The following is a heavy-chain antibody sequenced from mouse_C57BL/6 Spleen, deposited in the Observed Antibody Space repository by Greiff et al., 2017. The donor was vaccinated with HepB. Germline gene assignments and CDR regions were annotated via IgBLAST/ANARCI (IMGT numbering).Heavy chain of an antibody. CDR1: GFTFSDYY. V-gene: IGHV5-16*01. CDR2: INYDGSST. D-gene: IGHD2-5*01. Sequence: EVKLVESEGGLVQPGSSMKLSCTASGFTFSDYYMAWVRQVPEKGLEWVANINYDGSSTYYLDSLKSRFIISRDNAKNILYLQMSSLKSEDTATYYCARESSNGYFDVWGTGTTVTVSS. J-gene: IGHJ1*03. CDR3: ARESSNGYFDV.